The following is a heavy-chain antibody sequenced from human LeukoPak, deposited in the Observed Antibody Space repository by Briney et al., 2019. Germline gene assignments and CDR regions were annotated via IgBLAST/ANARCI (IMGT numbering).Heavy chain of an antibody. J-gene: IGHJ4*02. Sequence: WASVKVSCKASGGTFSSYAISWVRQAPGQGLEWMGRIIPIFGTANYAQKFQGRVTITTDESTSTAYMEPSSLRSEDTAVYYCARGPPHPPTVTYYFDYSGQGTLVTVSS. CDR2: IIPIFGTA. CDR3: ARGPPHPPTVTYYFDY. CDR1: GGTFSSYA. V-gene: IGHV1-69*05. D-gene: IGHD4-17*01.